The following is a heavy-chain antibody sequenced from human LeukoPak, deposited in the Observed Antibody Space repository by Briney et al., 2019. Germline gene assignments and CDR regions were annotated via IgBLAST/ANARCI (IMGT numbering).Heavy chain of an antibody. D-gene: IGHD1-26*01. V-gene: IGHV1-18*01. CDR3: GRSREGLYSGSSFDY. J-gene: IGHJ4*02. Sequence: ASVKVSCKTSGYTFASYGISWVRQAPGQGLEWVGYISGYNGNTNYAQKLQGRVTMTTDTPTSTAYMELRSLRSDDTAVYYCGRSREGLYSGSSFDYWGQGTRVTVSS. CDR1: GYTFASYG. CDR2: ISGYNGNT.